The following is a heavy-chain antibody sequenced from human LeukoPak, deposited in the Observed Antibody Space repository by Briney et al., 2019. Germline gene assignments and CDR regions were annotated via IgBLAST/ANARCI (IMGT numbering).Heavy chain of an antibody. CDR1: GGAISSSSYY. V-gene: IGHV4-39*01. CDR2: IYYSGST. CDR3: ARRINYYDSSGYLMVSYFDY. D-gene: IGHD3-22*01. Sequence: SETLSHTCTVSGGAISSSSYYWGWIRQPPGKGLEWIGNIYYSGSTYYNAFLKSRVTISVDTSKNQFSLRLSSVTAADTAVYYCARRINYYDSSGYLMVSYFDYWGQGTLVTVSS. J-gene: IGHJ4*02.